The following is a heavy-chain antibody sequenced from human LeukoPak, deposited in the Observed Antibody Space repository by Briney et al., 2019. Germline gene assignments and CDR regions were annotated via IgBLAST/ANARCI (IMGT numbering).Heavy chain of an antibody. V-gene: IGHV1-69*06. CDR2: IIPIFGTA. CDR1: GGTFSSYA. CDR3: AREGYCSGGSCSDFDC. J-gene: IGHJ4*02. Sequence: SVKVSCKASGGTFSSYAISWVRQAPGQGLEWMGGIIPIFGTANYAQKFQGRVTITADKSTSTAYMELSSLRSEDTAVYYCAREGYCSGGSCSDFDCWGQGTLVTVSS. D-gene: IGHD2-15*01.